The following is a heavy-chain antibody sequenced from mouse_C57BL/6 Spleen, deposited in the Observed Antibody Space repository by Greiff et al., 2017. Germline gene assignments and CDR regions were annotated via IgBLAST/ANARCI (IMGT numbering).Heavy chain of an antibody. D-gene: IGHD2-4*01. J-gene: IGHJ1*03. CDR1: GYTFTGYW. Sequence: VQLQQSGAELMKPGASVKLSCKATGYTFTGYWIEWVKQRPGHGLEWIGEILPGSGSTNYNEKFKGKATFTADTSSNTAYMQLSSLTTEDSAIXYCARRIYYDYDGGPYWYFDVWGTGTTVTVSS. CDR3: ARRIYYDYDGGPYWYFDV. CDR2: ILPGSGST. V-gene: IGHV1-9*01.